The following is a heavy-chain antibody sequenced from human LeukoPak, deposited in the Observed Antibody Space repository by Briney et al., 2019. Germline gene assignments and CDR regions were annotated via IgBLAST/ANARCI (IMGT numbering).Heavy chain of an antibody. Sequence: GASVKASCKASGYTFTGYYMHWVRQAPGQGLEWMGWINPNSGGTNYAQKFQGRVTMTRDTSISTAYMELSRLRSDDTAVYYCARVQVTTLSGRDYWGQGTLVTVSS. CDR2: INPNSGGT. V-gene: IGHV1-2*02. CDR3: ARVQVTTLSGRDY. D-gene: IGHD4-17*01. J-gene: IGHJ4*02. CDR1: GYTFTGYY.